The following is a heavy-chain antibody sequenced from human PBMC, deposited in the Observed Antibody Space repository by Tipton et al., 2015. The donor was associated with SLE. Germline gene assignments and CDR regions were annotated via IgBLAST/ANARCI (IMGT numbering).Heavy chain of an antibody. Sequence: TLSLTCTVSGGSISSYYWCWIRQPPGKGLEWIGYIYYSGSTNYNPSLKSRVTMSVDTSKNQFSLKLSSVTAADTAVYYCARSYDSSEDWYFDLWGRGTLVTVSS. V-gene: IGHV4-59*12. CDR1: GGSISSYY. CDR3: ARSYDSSEDWYFDL. D-gene: IGHD3-22*01. CDR2: IYYSGST. J-gene: IGHJ2*01.